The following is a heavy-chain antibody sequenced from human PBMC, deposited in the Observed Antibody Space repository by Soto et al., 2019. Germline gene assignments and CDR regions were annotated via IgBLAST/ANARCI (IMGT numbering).Heavy chain of an antibody. CDR2: IYYSGST. D-gene: IGHD3-22*01. Sequence: PSETLSLTCTVSGGSISSSSYYWGWIRQPPGKGLEWIGNIYYSGSTYYNPSLKSRVTISVDTSKKQFSLKLSSLTASDTAVYYCMLGSGWKDFDYWGQGTLVTVSS. V-gene: IGHV4-39*01. CDR3: MLGSGWKDFDY. CDR1: GGSISSSSYY. J-gene: IGHJ4*02.